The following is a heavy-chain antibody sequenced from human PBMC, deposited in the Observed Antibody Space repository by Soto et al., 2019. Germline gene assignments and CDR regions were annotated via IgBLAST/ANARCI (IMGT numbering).Heavy chain of an antibody. Sequence: EVQLVESGGGLVQPGGSLRLSCAASGFTFSDYSMNWVRQAPGRGLECVSYISSSRSTIYYADSVKGRFTISRDNAKHSLYLQMNSLRAEDTAVYYCARENGGYDYYMDVWGQGTTGTVSS. D-gene: IGHD3-16*01. CDR2: ISSSRSTI. CDR3: ARENGGYDYYMDV. CDR1: GFTFSDYS. J-gene: IGHJ6*03. V-gene: IGHV3-48*01.